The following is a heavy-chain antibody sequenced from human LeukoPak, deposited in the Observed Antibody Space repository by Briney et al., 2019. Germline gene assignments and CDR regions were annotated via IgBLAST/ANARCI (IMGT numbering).Heavy chain of an antibody. J-gene: IGHJ4*02. D-gene: IGHD6-6*01. CDR2: VSASGGST. Sequence: GGSLRLSCAASGFIFRNHAMNWVRQAPGQGLEWVSGVSASGGSTFNTDSVKGRFSISRDNSKNTLYLEMNSLRAEDTAVYYCARIGYSSSSFDYWGQGTLVTVSS. V-gene: IGHV3-23*01. CDR1: GFIFRNHA. CDR3: ARIGYSSSSFDY.